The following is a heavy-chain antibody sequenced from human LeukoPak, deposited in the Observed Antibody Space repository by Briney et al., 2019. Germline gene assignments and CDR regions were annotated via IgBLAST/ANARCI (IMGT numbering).Heavy chain of an antibody. Sequence: GGSLRLSCGASGFTFSSYAMSWVRQAPGRGLEWVSAIRGSGGSTYYAGSVKGRFTISRDNSKNTLYLQMNSLRAEDTAVYYCARDPRLVRTYSDYYYMDVWGKGTTVTVSS. V-gene: IGHV3-23*01. J-gene: IGHJ6*03. CDR1: GFTFSSYA. CDR3: ARDPRLVRTYSDYYYMDV. D-gene: IGHD4-23*01. CDR2: IRGSGGST.